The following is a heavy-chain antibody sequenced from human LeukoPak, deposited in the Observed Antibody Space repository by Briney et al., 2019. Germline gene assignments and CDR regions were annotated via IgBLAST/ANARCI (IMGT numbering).Heavy chain of an antibody. CDR1: GYTFSDYY. Sequence: ASVKVSCKTSGYTFSDYYIHWVRQAPGQGLEWMGWLSPNSGGINSAQKFQGRVTMTRDTSISTACMELNRLRSDDTPVYYCARCSTSCSNFDYWGQGTLVTVSS. V-gene: IGHV1-2*02. J-gene: IGHJ4*02. CDR3: ARCSTSCSNFDY. CDR2: LSPNSGGI. D-gene: IGHD2-2*01.